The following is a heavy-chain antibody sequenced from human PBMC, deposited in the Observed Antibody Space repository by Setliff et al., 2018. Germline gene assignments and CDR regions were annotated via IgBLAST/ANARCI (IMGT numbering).Heavy chain of an antibody. CDR3: VRLVVTKLNAFDI. D-gene: IGHD3-22*01. CDR2: IYYDDDK. J-gene: IGHJ3*02. V-gene: IGHV2-5*02. CDR1: GFSLSTTGVG. Sequence: SGPTLVNPTETLTLTCSFSGFSLSTTGVGVGWIRQPPGKALEWLALIYYDDDKRYNPSLESRLTITKDTSKNQVVLSMTNMDSVDTATYYCVRLVVTKLNAFDIWGQGTMVTVS.